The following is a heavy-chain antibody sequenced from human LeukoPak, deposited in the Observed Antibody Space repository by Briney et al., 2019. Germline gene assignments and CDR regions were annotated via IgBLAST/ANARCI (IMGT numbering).Heavy chain of an antibody. CDR3: ARAVHITIFGVVTEYFDY. V-gene: IGHV4-4*07. CDR1: GGSISSYY. CDR2: IYTSGST. D-gene: IGHD3-3*01. J-gene: IGHJ4*02. Sequence: SETLSLTCTVSGGSISSYYWSWIRQPAGKGLEWIGRIYTSGSTNYNPSLKSRVTMSVDTSKNQFSLKLSSVTAADTAVYYCARAVHITIFGVVTEYFDYWGQGTLVTVSS.